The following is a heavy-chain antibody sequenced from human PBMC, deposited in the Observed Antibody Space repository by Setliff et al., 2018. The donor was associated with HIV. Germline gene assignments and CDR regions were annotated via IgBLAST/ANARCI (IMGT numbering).Heavy chain of an antibody. CDR2: VNPNSGDA. CDR3: ARNFGLSPSGKYYYYSGMDI. CDR1: GYTFTGHY. J-gene: IGHJ6*02. Sequence: GASVKVSCKASGYTFTGHYLHWVRQAPGQGLEWLGWVNPNSGDAIYAQNFQGRVTMTRDTSINAAYMELRGLISDDTAVYYCARNFGLSPSGKYYYYSGMDIWGQGTTVTVSS. D-gene: IGHD3-10*01. V-gene: IGHV1-2*02.